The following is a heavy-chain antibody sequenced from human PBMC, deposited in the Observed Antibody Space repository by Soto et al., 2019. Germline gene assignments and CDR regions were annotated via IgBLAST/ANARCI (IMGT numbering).Heavy chain of an antibody. J-gene: IGHJ4*02. Sequence: QLQLQESGPGLVKPSETLSLTCTVSGGSISSSSYYWGWIRQPPGKGLEWIGSIYYSGSTYYNPSLKSRVTISVDTSKNQFSLKLSSVTAADTAVYYCATHFRHIVVVPAVVGYWGQGTLVTVSS. CDR2: IYYSGST. CDR3: ATHFRHIVVVPAVVGY. CDR1: GGSISSSSYY. D-gene: IGHD2-2*01. V-gene: IGHV4-39*01.